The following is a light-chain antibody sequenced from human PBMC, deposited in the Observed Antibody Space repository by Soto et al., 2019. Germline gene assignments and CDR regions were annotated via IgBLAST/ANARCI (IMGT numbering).Light chain of an antibody. Sequence: EIVLTQSPGTLSLSPGERATLSCRASQSVSNSYLAWYQQKPGQAPRLLIQGASSRATGIPDRFSGSGSGTDFTLTISRLEPEDFAVYYCQQYGSSLRTLGRGTKVEIK. CDR2: GAS. CDR1: QSVSNSY. CDR3: QQYGSSLRT. J-gene: IGKJ1*01. V-gene: IGKV3-20*01.